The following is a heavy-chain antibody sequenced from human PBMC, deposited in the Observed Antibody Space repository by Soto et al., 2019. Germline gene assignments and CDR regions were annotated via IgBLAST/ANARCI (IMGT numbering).Heavy chain of an antibody. CDR2: IIPIFGTT. CDR1: GGTFSSYA. D-gene: IGHD1-1*01. V-gene: IGHV1-69*06. J-gene: IGHJ4*02. CDR3: AKDGTRGTHPFAERHPLDY. Sequence: GASVKVSCKASGGTFSSYAISWVRQAPGQGLEWMGGIIPIFGTTNYAQKFQGRVTITANKSTSTANMELSRLRSEDTAVYYCAKDGTRGTHPFAERHPLDYWGQGTLVTVSS.